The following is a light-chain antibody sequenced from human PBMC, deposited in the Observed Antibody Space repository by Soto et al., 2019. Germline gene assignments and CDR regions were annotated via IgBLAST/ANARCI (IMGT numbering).Light chain of an antibody. CDR1: SSDVGGYSY. V-gene: IGLV2-11*01. CDR3: CSFAGSYTLYV. Sequence: QSALTQPRSVSGSPGQSVTISCTGTSSDVGGYSYVSWFQQHPGEAPKLMIYDVSKRPSGVPDRFSGSKSGNTASLTISGLQAEDEADYYCCSFAGSYTLYVFGTGTKVTVL. CDR2: DVS. J-gene: IGLJ1*01.